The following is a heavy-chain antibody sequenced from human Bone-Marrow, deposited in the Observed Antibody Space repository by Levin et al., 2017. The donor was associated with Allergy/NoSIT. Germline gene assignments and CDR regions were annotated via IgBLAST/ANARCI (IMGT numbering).Heavy chain of an antibody. Sequence: GGSLRLSCAASGFTFSSYGMHWVRQAPGKGLEWVAVIWYDGSNKYYADSVKGRFTISRDNSKNTLYLQMNSLRAEDTAVYYCAREVIAVAAPPLDYWGQGTLVTVSS. CDR2: IWYDGSNK. CDR1: GFTFSSYG. CDR3: AREVIAVAAPPLDY. D-gene: IGHD6-19*01. V-gene: IGHV3-33*01. J-gene: IGHJ4*02.